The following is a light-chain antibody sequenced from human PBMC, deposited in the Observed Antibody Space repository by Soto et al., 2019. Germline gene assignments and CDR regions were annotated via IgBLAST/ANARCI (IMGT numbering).Light chain of an antibody. J-gene: IGKJ4*01. CDR3: QHRSNWPLT. Sequence: EIVLTQSPGTLTLSPGERATLSCRASQTVSSNSLAWYQQKAGQAPRVLIFDVSTRATGIPDRFSGSGSGTDFTLTISSLEPEDFAVYYCQHRSNWPLTFGGGTKVDIK. CDR2: DVS. V-gene: IGKV3D-20*02. CDR1: QTVSSNS.